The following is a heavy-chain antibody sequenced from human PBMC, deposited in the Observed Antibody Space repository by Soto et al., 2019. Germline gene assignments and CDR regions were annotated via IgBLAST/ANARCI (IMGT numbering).Heavy chain of an antibody. Sequence: HPGGSLRLSCAASGFTFSSYGMHWVRQAPGKGLEWVAVIWYDGSNKYYADSVKGRFTISRDNSKNTLYLQMNSLRAEDTAVYYCARDRWYYGSANRSFDYWGQGTLVTVSS. V-gene: IGHV3-33*01. CDR3: ARDRWYYGSANRSFDY. CDR1: GFTFSSYG. CDR2: IWYDGSNK. J-gene: IGHJ4*02. D-gene: IGHD3-10*01.